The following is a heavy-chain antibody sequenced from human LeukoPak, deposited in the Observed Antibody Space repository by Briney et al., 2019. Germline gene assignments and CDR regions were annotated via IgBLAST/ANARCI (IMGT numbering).Heavy chain of an antibody. Sequence: GGSLRLSCAASGFTFDDYAMHWVRQAPGKGLEWVSGISWNSGSIGYADSVKGRFTISRDNAKNSLYLQMNSLRAEDTAVYYCARDKIEGPTKLDYWGQGILVTVSS. V-gene: IGHV3-9*01. CDR3: ARDKIEGPTKLDY. J-gene: IGHJ4*02. D-gene: IGHD1-1*01. CDR2: ISWNSGSI. CDR1: GFTFDDYA.